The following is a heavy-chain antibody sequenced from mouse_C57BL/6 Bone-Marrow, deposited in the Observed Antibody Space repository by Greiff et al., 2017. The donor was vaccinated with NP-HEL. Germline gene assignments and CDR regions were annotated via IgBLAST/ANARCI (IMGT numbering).Heavy chain of an antibody. CDR1: GYTFTSYG. CDR3: ARDSNYVGFDY. D-gene: IGHD2-5*01. CDR2: IYPRSGNT. Sequence: VQRVESGAELARPGASVKLSCKASGYTFTSYGISWVKQRTGQGLEWIGEIYPRSGNTYYNEKFKGKATLTADKSSSTAYMELRSLTSEDSAVYFCARDSNYVGFDYWGQGTTLTVSS. J-gene: IGHJ2*01. V-gene: IGHV1-81*01.